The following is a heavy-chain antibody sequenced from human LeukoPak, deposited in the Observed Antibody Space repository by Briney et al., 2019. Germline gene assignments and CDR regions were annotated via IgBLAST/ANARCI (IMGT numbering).Heavy chain of an antibody. D-gene: IGHD2-15*01. J-gene: IGHJ4*02. CDR2: ISVHNGNT. V-gene: IGHV1-18*01. CDR1: GYTFSNYG. CDR3: ARASRFCSGGTCHDY. Sequence: SVTLSCKASGYTFSNYGIAWVRQAPGQGLERMGWISVHNGNTNYAQMLQGRVTMTTDTSTSTAYMEMRSLRYDDTAVYYCARASRFCSGGTCHDYWGQGTSVTVSS.